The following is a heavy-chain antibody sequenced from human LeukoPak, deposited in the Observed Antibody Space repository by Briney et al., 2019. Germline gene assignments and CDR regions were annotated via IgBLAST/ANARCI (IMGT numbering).Heavy chain of an antibody. V-gene: IGHV1-2*02. CDR3: ARGAHYHDSSEGFDY. Sequence: ASVKVSCKASGYTFTRYYMHWVRQAPGQGLEWMGWINPNSGGTNYAQKFRGRVTMTRDTSISTAYMELSRLRSDDTAVYYCARGAHYHDSSEGFDYWGQGTLVTVSS. J-gene: IGHJ4*02. CDR1: GYTFTRYY. CDR2: INPNSGGT. D-gene: IGHD3-22*01.